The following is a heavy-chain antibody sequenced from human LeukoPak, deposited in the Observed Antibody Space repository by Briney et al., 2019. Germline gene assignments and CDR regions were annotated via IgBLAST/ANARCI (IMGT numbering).Heavy chain of an antibody. CDR3: ARDRPTMVRGVIGYYYGMDV. D-gene: IGHD3-10*01. Sequence: GASVKVSCKASGYTFTSYGISWVRQAPGQGLEWMGWISAYNGNTNYAQKLQGRVTMTTDTSTSTAYMELRSLRSDDTAVYYCARDRPTMVRGVIGYYYGMDVWGQGAMVTVSS. CDR2: ISAYNGNT. V-gene: IGHV1-18*01. CDR1: GYTFTSYG. J-gene: IGHJ6*02.